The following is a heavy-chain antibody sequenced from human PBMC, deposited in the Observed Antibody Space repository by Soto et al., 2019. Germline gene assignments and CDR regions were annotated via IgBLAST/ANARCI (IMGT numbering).Heavy chain of an antibody. CDR3: AHSVVAGFGDYFDY. V-gene: IGHV2-5*02. D-gene: IGHD6-19*01. Sequence: QITLKESGPTLVKPTQTLTLTCTFSGFSLSSTRMAVGWIRQPPGKALEWLALIYWDDDKRYSPFLKSRLTSTADPSNNPVVLTMSNMDPVDTARYYCAHSVVAGFGDYFDYWGQGTLVPVSS. J-gene: IGHJ4*02. CDR2: IYWDDDK. CDR1: GFSLSSTRMA.